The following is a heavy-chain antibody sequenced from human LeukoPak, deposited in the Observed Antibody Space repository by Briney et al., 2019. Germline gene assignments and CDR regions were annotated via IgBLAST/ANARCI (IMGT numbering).Heavy chain of an antibody. D-gene: IGHD3-16*01. J-gene: IGHJ5*02. V-gene: IGHV3-13*01. CDR2: IGTASDT. CDR3: ARGLYNWFDP. Sequence: GGSMTLSCAASGFTFSIYDIHWVSQATGNGLEWVSAIGTASDTYYPGSVKGRFTISRENDKNSLYLQMNSLRAGDTAVYYCARGLYNWFDPWGQGTLVTVSS. CDR1: GFTFSIYD.